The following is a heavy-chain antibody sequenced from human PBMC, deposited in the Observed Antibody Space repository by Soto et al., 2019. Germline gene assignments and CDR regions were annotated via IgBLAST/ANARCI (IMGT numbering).Heavy chain of an antibody. CDR2: ISAYYGNT. J-gene: IGHJ4*02. CDR3: ARADADSPYYFDY. CDR1: GCTLSSYG. V-gene: IGHV1-18*01. Sequence: ASVKVSCKASGCTLSSYGISWLRKSRGQGLEWMGWISAYYGNTTYARKVQGRVTMTTDTSTNTAFMELSRLRTHDTAVYLCARADADSPYYFDYWGQGNLVTVSS. D-gene: IGHD2-21*01.